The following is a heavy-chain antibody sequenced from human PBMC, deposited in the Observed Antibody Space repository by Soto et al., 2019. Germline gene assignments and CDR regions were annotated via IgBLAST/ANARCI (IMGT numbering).Heavy chain of an antibody. Sequence: ASVKVSCKASGYTFTSYAMHWVRQAPGQGLEWMGWINPNSGGTNYAQKFQGWVTMTRDTSISTAYMELSSLRSEDTAVYYCAHYRMGGDFDYWGQGTLVTVSS. CDR1: GYTFTSYA. D-gene: IGHD3-16*01. CDR2: INPNSGGT. J-gene: IGHJ4*02. V-gene: IGHV1-2*04. CDR3: AHYRMGGDFDY.